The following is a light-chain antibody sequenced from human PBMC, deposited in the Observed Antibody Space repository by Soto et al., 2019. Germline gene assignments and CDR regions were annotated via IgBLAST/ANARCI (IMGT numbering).Light chain of an antibody. Sequence: SVLTQPPSATGYPGQSVTISCKGTSSDVGGYNYVSWYQQHPGKAPKLMIYEVSKRPSGVPDRFSGSKSGNTASLTVSGLQAEDEADYYCSSYAGSNVYVFGTGTKVTVL. CDR3: SSYAGSNVYV. V-gene: IGLV2-8*01. CDR2: EVS. J-gene: IGLJ1*01. CDR1: SSDVGGYNY.